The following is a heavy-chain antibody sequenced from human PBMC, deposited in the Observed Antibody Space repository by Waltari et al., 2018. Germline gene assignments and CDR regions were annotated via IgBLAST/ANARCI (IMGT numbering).Heavy chain of an antibody. V-gene: IGHV1-8*03. CDR1: GYTFTSHD. J-gene: IGHJ5*02. D-gene: IGHD6-25*01. CDR2: MNPNSGNT. Sequence: QVQLVQSGAEVKKPGDSVKVSCKASGYTFTSHDIHWVRQATGQGLEWMGWMNPNSGNTGYAQKFQGRVTITRNTSISTAYMELSSLRSEDTAVYYCARGRRPGGWFDPWGQGTLVTVSS. CDR3: ARGRRPGGWFDP.